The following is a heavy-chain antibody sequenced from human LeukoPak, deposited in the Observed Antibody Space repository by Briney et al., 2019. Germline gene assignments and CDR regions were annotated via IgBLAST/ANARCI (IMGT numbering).Heavy chain of an antibody. D-gene: IGHD6-19*01. Sequence: KPGESLKISCKGSGYSFTSYWIGWVRQMPGKGLEWMGIIYPGDSDTRYSPSFQGQVTISADKSISTAYLQWSSLKASDTAMYYCARLRVAGTPPYWYFDLWGRGTLVTVSS. CDR1: GYSFTSYW. J-gene: IGHJ2*01. CDR2: IYPGDSDT. CDR3: ARLRVAGTPPYWYFDL. V-gene: IGHV5-51*01.